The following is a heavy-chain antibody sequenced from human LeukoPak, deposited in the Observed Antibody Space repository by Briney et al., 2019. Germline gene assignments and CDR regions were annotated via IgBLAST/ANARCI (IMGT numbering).Heavy chain of an antibody. Sequence: PGGSLRLSCAASGLTFTDFWMNWVRQAPGRGLEWVANIKPDGSEKYYVDSVRGRFAISRDNAKNEVYLEMNSLRAEDTGVYYCSGRDSSRSPRAYWGKGTLVSVSS. V-gene: IGHV3-7*01. CDR2: IKPDGSEK. J-gene: IGHJ4*02. CDR1: GLTFTDFW. D-gene: IGHD2-2*01. CDR3: SGRDSSRSPRAY.